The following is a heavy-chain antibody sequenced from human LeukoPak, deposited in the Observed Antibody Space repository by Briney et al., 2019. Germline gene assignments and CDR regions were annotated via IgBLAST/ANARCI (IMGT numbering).Heavy chain of an antibody. J-gene: IGHJ4*02. Sequence: PGASLRLSCAVSGFTFDSYAMSWVRQAPGKGLEWVSVISRGGDTTYYADSVEGRFTISRDNSKNTVYLQMNSLRAEDTAVYYCAKETGPFSYWGQRTLVTVSS. CDR2: ISRGGDTT. D-gene: IGHD7-27*01. CDR1: GFTFDSYA. V-gene: IGHV3-23*01. CDR3: AKETGPFSY.